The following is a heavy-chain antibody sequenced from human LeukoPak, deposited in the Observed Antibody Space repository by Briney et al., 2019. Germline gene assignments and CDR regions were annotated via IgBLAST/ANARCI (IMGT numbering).Heavy chain of an antibody. CDR2: MYYSGDS. CDR1: GVPITDYY. D-gene: IGHD1-14*01. CDR3: ARELPSTGNWFDP. V-gene: IGHV4-59*01. Sequence: PSETLSLTCNISGVPITDYYWSWIRQPPRRGLEWIGYMYYSGDSNSNPSLQGRVTMSADTSTNQFSLRLTSVTAADTAIYYCARELPSTGNWFDPWGQGILVTVSS. J-gene: IGHJ5*02.